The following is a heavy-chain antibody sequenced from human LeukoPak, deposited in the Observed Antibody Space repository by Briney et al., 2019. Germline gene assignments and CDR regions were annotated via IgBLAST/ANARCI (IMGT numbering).Heavy chain of an antibody. J-gene: IGHJ6*02. V-gene: IGHV4-59*08. CDR2: IYYSGST. D-gene: IGHD3-10*01. CDR1: GGSISSYY. CDR3: ARHGGGSGSYRRSDYYYGMDV. Sequence: PSETLSLTCTVSGGSISSYYWSWIRQPPGKGLEWIGYIYYSGSTNYNPSLKSRVTISVDPSKHQFSLKLSSVTAADTAVYYCARHGGGSGSYRRSDYYYGMDVWGQGTTVTVSS.